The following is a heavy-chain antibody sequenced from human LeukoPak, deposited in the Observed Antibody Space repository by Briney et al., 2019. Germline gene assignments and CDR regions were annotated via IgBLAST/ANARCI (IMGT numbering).Heavy chain of an antibody. Sequence: GASVKVSCKASGYTFTGYYMHWLRQAPGQGIEWMAWVNPNSGGTRVAQKFQNRVTLTRDTSVTTAYMELSGLTPDDTAVYYCVRHMGNTGYFDYWGQGALVTVSS. CDR3: VRHMGNTGYFDY. V-gene: IGHV1-2*02. CDR2: VNPNSGGT. CDR1: GYTFTGYY. J-gene: IGHJ4*02. D-gene: IGHD1-26*01.